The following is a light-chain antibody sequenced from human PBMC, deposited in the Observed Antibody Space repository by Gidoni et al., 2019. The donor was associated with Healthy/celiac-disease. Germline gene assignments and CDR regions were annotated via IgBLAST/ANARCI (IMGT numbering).Light chain of an antibody. J-gene: IGKJ5*01. Sequence: EIVLTQSPATLSLSPGERATLSSRASQSVSSYLAWYQQKPGQAPRLLIYDASNRATGIPARFSGSGSGTDFTLTISSLEPEDFAVYYCQHRSNWPITFGQGTRLEIK. CDR3: QHRSNWPIT. CDR2: DAS. V-gene: IGKV3-11*01. CDR1: QSVSSY.